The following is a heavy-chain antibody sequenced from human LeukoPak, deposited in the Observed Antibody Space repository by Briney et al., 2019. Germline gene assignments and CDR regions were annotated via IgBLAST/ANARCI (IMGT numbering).Heavy chain of an antibody. CDR3: AKEDTGYDLDF. J-gene: IGHJ4*02. CDR2: ISGSGGST. D-gene: IGHD5-12*01. CDR1: GFTLSSYA. Sequence: GGSLRLSCAASGFTLSSYAMSWVRQAPGKGLEWVSAISGSGGSTYYADSVKGRFTISRDNSRDTLYLQMNSLRADDTAVYYCAKEDTGYDLDFWGQGTLVTVSS. V-gene: IGHV3-23*01.